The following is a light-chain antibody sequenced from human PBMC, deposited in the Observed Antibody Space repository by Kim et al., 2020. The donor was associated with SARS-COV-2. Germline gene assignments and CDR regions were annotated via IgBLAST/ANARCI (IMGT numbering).Light chain of an antibody. J-gene: IGKJ2*01. CDR2: DAS. Sequence: LSGSPGERATLSCRASHSVSSNLAWYQQKPGQAPSLLIYDASTRAAGVPARFVGSGSGTEFTLTISSLQSEDSAVYYCQEYNDWQTFGQGTKLEI. V-gene: IGKV3-15*01. CDR3: QEYNDWQT. CDR1: HSVSSN.